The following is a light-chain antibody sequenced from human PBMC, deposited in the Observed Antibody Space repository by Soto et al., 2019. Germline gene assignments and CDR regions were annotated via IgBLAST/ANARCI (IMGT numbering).Light chain of an antibody. CDR3: QKYDTAPRS. Sequence: DIQMTQSPSSLSASVGDRVTITCRASQGTSNYLAWYQQKPGKVPKLLIYAGSTLRAGVPSRFSVSGSGTDFAFTISSLQPEDVATYYCQKYDTAPRSFGQGTKVDIK. CDR2: AGS. J-gene: IGKJ1*01. V-gene: IGKV1-27*01. CDR1: QGTSNY.